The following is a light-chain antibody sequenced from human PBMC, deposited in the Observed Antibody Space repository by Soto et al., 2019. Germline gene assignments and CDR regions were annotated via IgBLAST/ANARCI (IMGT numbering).Light chain of an antibody. V-gene: IGKV1-5*01. CDR2: DAS. CDR3: QQYNSYSPWT. J-gene: IGKJ1*01. CDR1: QSISSW. Sequence: DIQMTQSPSTLSASVGDRFTITCRASQSISSWLAWYQQKPGKAPKLLIYDASSLESGVPSRFSGSGSGTEFTLTISSLQPDDFATYYCQQYNSYSPWTFGQGTKVESK.